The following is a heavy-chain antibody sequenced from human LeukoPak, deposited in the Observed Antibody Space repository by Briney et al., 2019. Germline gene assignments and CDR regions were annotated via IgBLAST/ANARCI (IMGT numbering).Heavy chain of an antibody. CDR1: GGTLSSHG. J-gene: IGHJ4*02. Sequence: SVKVSCKASGGTLSSHGFSWVRQAPGQGLEWMGGIIPIFGSTNYAQKFQGRVTITTDESTSTGYMELSSLRSEDTAVYYCARRHCSSTHCYAFDYWGQGTLVTVSS. CDR2: IIPIFGST. D-gene: IGHD2-2*01. V-gene: IGHV1-69*05. CDR3: ARRHCSSTHCYAFDY.